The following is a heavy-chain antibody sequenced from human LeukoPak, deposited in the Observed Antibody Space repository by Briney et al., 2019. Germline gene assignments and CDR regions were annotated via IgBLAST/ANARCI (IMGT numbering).Heavy chain of an antibody. V-gene: IGHV3-21*06. D-gene: IGHD6-6*01. Sequence: PGGSLRLSCAASGFTFSSYSMNWVRQAPGKGLERVSSISGSSSYIYYADSVRGRFTISRDNAKNSLYLQMNSLRAEDTAVYYCAITDSNKAARRIGFDSWGQGTLVTVSS. CDR3: AITDSNKAARRIGFDS. CDR1: GFTFSSYS. J-gene: IGHJ4*02. CDR2: ISGSSSYI.